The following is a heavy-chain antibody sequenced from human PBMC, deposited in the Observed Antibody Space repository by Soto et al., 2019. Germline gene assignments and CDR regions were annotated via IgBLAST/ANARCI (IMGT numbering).Heavy chain of an antibody. CDR3: VRSHYYGSGAYTLDDN. CDR1: GYTFSIYY. V-gene: IGHV1-46*03. J-gene: IGHJ4*02. D-gene: IGHD3-10*01. CDR2: INPSGGSA. Sequence: ASVKVSCKASGYTFSIYYMHWVRQAPGQWLECMGMINPSGGSASYTQKFQGRVTMTRDTSTNTIYMELTSLRSEDTAVYYCVRSHYYGSGAYTLDDNWGQGTQVTVSS.